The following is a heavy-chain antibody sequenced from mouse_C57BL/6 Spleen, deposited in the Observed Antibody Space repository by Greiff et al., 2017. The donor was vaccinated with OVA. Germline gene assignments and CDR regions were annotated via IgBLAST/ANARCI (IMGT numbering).Heavy chain of an antibody. Sequence: EVQRVESGGGLVKPGGSLKLSCAASGFTFSSYAMSWVRQTPEKRLEWVATISDGGSYTYYPDNVKGRFTISRDNAKNNLYLQMSHLKSEDTAMYYCARGYYGSSWEYFDVWGTGTTVTVSS. CDR1: GFTFSSYA. J-gene: IGHJ1*03. CDR2: ISDGGSYT. CDR3: ARGYYGSSWEYFDV. V-gene: IGHV5-4*01. D-gene: IGHD1-1*01.